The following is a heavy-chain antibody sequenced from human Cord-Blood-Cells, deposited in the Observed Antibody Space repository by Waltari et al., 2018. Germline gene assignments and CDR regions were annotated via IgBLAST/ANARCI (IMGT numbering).Heavy chain of an antibody. Sequence: EVQLVESGGGLVKPGGSLRLSCVDSGFTFSNAWMAWVRQAPGKGLEWIGRIKSKTEGGTIDYAAPVKGRFTISRDESKNTLYLQMNSLKTEDTAVYYCTSSEKPTARFDYWGQGTLVTVSS. CDR1: GFTFSNAW. V-gene: IGHV3-15*01. D-gene: IGHD5-18*01. CDR2: IKSKTEGGTI. J-gene: IGHJ4*02. CDR3: TSSEKPTARFDY.